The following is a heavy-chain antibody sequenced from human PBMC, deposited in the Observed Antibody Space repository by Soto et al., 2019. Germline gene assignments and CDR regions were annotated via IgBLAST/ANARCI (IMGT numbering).Heavy chain of an antibody. CDR1: GASISSEGYY. J-gene: IGHJ4*02. CDR2: FYYSGDS. V-gene: IGHV4-31*03. CDR3: ARIPRRGYDSSAYYLHDY. Sequence: QVQLQESDPGLVKPSQTLSLTCTVSGASISSEGYYWSWIRQHPGKSLEWIGFFYYSGDSYFKSPLKSRVSLSVDTSKNQFSLKLSSVTAADTAVYYCARIPRRGYDSSAYYLHDYWGQGTLVTVSS. D-gene: IGHD3-22*01.